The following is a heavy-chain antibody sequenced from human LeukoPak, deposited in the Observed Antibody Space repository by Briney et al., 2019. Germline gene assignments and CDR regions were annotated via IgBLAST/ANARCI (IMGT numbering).Heavy chain of an antibody. Sequence: GGSLRLSCAASGFKFSDYAMHWVRQAPGKGLQWVAIISFDGKYKYYADSVQGRFTISRDKSRNTVSLQMSSLTIDDTATYYCARGTMLQLVPCLDYWGQGALVAVSS. CDR3: ARGTMLQLVPCLDY. V-gene: IGHV3-30*04. CDR2: ISFDGKYK. D-gene: IGHD6-13*01. CDR1: GFKFSDYA. J-gene: IGHJ4*02.